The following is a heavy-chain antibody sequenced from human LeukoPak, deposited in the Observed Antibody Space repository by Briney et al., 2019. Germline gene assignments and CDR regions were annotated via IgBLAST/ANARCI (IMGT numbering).Heavy chain of an antibody. CDR3: ARLTGTTGFDY. V-gene: IGHV3-7*01. D-gene: IGHD1-1*01. CDR1: GFPFSSYW. J-gene: IGHJ4*02. CDR2: IKQDGSDK. Sequence: GGSLRLSCAASGFPFSSYWMSRVRQAPGKGLEWVANIKQDGSDKYYVDSVKGRFTISRDNAKNSLYLQVNSLRADDTAVYYCARLTGTTGFDYWGQGTLVTVSS.